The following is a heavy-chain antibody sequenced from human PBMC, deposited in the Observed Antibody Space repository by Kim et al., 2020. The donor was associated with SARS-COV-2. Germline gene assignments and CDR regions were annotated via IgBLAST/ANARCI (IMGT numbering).Heavy chain of an antibody. Sequence: SETLSLTCTVSGGSISNYYWSWIRQPPGKGLEWIGYIYYSGSTNYNPSLKSRVTISVDTSKNQVSLKLSSVTAADTAVYYCARDYGSGGGWGQGTLVTVSS. D-gene: IGHD3-10*01. CDR1: GGSISNYY. V-gene: IGHV4-59*01. CDR3: ARDYGSGGG. CDR2: IYYSGST. J-gene: IGHJ4*02.